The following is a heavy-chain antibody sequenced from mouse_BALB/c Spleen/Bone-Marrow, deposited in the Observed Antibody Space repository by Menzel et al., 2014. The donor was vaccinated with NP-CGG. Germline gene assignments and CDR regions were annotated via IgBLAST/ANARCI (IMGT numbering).Heavy chain of an antibody. CDR1: GYTFTDYY. J-gene: IGHJ1*01. V-gene: IGHV1-84*02. CDR3: ARILYWYFDV. CDR2: IYPGSGNT. Sequence: QVHVKQSGPELVKPGASVKISCKASGYTFTDYYINWVKQKPGQGLEWVGWIYPGSGNTKYNEKFKGKATLTVDTSSSTAYMQLSSLTSGDTAVYFCARILYWYFDVWGAGTTVTVSS.